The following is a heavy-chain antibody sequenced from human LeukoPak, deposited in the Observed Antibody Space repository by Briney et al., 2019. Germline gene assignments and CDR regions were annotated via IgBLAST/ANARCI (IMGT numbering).Heavy chain of an antibody. V-gene: IGHV3-23*01. D-gene: IGHD3-3*01. CDR2: ISGSGGST. Sequence: GGSLRLSCAASGFTFSSYAMSWVRQAPGKGLEWVSGISGSGGSTDYADSVKGRFTISRDNSKNTLYLQMNSLRAEDTAVYYCAKGGDFWSGYYGYWGQGTLVTVSS. J-gene: IGHJ4*02. CDR1: GFTFSSYA. CDR3: AKGGDFWSGYYGY.